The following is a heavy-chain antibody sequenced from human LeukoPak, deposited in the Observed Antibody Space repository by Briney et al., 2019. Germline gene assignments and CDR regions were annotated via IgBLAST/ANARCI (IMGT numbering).Heavy chain of an antibody. V-gene: IGHV4-59*08. D-gene: IGHD1-26*01. Sequence: SETLSLTCTVSGGSISSYYWSWIRQPPGKGLEWIGYIYYSGSTNYNPSLNSRVTISVDTSKNQFSLKLSSVTAADTAVYYCARLGIVGATDVDYWGQGTLVTVSS. CDR2: IYYSGST. J-gene: IGHJ4*02. CDR3: ARLGIVGATDVDY. CDR1: GGSISSYY.